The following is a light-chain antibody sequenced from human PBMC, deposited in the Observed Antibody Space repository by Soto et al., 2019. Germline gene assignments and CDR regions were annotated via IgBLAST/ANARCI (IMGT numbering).Light chain of an antibody. CDR3: QQYGSSPQT. CDR2: GAS. V-gene: IGKV3-20*01. Sequence: EIVLTQSPGTLSLSPGETVALSCRASQIVTSNYLAWYQQKRGQAPRLLIYGASSRAPGIPDRFSGGGSGKDFILTIIRLEPEDFAVYYCQQYGSSPQTFGQGTKVEIK. CDR1: QIVTSNY. J-gene: IGKJ1*01.